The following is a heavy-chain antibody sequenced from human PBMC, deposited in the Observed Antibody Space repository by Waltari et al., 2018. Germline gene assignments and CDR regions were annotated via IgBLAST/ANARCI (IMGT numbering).Heavy chain of an antibody. J-gene: IGHJ5*02. CDR2: INPNSGGT. CDR1: GYTFTGYY. Sequence: QVQLVQSGAEVKKPGASVKVSCKASGYTFTGYYMHWVRQAPGQGLEWMGRINPNSGGTNYAQKFQGRVTMTRDTSISTAYMELSSLRSEDTAVYYCARDLGLQRFNWFDPWGQGTLVTVSS. CDR3: ARDLGLQRFNWFDP. V-gene: IGHV1-2*06. D-gene: IGHD4-4*01.